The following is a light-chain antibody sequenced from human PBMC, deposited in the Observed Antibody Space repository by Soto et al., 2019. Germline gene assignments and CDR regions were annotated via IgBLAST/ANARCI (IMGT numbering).Light chain of an antibody. V-gene: IGKV1-33*01. J-gene: IGKJ2*01. CDR2: DVS. CDR1: QSINNW. Sequence: DIQMTQSPSTLAASVGDRVTITCRASQSINNWLAWYQQKPGKAPKLLIYDVSKLQTGVPSRFSGSGSGTDFTFTISSLQPEDIATYYCQQYGNLPYTFGPGTKLEIK. CDR3: QQYGNLPYT.